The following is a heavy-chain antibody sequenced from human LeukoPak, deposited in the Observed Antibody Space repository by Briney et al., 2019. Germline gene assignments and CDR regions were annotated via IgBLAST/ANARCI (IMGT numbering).Heavy chain of an antibody. J-gene: IGHJ5*02. CDR1: GFTFSSYS. V-gene: IGHV3-23*01. CDR2: ISDSGGTT. CDR3: AKDLRCST. Sequence: GGSLRLSCAASGFTFSSYSMNWVRQAPGKGLEWVSGISDSGGTTYYADSVKGRFTISRDNSQNALYLQMTSLRADDTAVYYCAKDLRCSTWGQGTLVTVSS. D-gene: IGHD6-13*01.